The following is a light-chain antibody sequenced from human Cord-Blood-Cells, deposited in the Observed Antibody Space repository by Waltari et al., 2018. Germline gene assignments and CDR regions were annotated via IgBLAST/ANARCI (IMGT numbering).Light chain of an antibody. V-gene: IGKV3-20*01. CDR3: QQYGSSPRT. CDR2: GAS. CDR1: QSVSSSY. J-gene: IGKJ1*01. Sequence: EIVLTQPPGPLSLSPGDRAPLSCRASQSVSSSYLAWYQQKPGQAPRLLIYGASSRATGIPDRFSGSGSGTDFTLTISRLEPEDFAVYYCQQYGSSPRTFGQGTKVEIK.